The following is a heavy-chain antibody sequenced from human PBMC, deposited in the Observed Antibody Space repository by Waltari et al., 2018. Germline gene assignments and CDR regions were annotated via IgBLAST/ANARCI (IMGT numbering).Heavy chain of an antibody. J-gene: IGHJ3*02. D-gene: IGHD4-17*01. CDR2: SNSDGSIT. CDR3: ASYMTTVPLRAFDI. V-gene: IGHV3-74*01. CDR1: GFTFSSYR. Sequence: EVQLVESGGGLVQPGGSLRLSCAASGFTFSSYRRHWVRQAPGKGLVWVSRSNSDGSITSYADSVKGRFTISRDNAKNTLYLQMNSLRAEDTAVYYCASYMTTVPLRAFDIWGQGTMVTVSS.